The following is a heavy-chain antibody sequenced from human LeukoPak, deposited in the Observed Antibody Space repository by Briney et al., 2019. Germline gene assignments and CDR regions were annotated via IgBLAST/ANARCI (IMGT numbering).Heavy chain of an antibody. D-gene: IGHD2-2*01. CDR2: ISSSSSYI. CDR1: GFTSSSYS. Sequence: GGSLRLSCAASGFTSSSYSMNWVRQAPGKGLEWVSSISSSSSYIYYADSVKGRFTISRDNAKNSLYLQMDSLRVEDTATYYCARWRGSTSERSDYWGQGTLVTVSS. V-gene: IGHV3-21*01. CDR3: ARWRGSTSERSDY. J-gene: IGHJ4*02.